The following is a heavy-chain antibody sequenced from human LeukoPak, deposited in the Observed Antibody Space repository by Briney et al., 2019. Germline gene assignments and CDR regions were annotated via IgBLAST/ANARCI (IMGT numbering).Heavy chain of an antibody. CDR1: GSTFSSYG. D-gene: IGHD4-17*01. CDR3: ARGLTTVTTFDY. Sequence: GGSLRLSCAASGSTFSSYGMSWVRQAPGKGLEWVSAISGSGGRTHYTDSVKGRFTISRDNAKNSLYLQMNSLRAEDTAVYYCARGLTTVTTFDYWGQGTLVTVSS. CDR2: ISGSGGRT. V-gene: IGHV3-23*01. J-gene: IGHJ4*02.